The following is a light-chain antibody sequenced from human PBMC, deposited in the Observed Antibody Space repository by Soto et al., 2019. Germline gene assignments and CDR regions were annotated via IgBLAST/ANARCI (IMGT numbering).Light chain of an antibody. Sequence: DIQMTQSPSTLPASVGDRVTITCRASQSISSWLAWYQQKPGQAPKLLIHGGSTRATGISDRFSGSGSGTDFTLTISRLEPEDFAVYYCQLYRTFGQGTKVDIK. CDR3: QLYRT. CDR2: GGS. CDR1: QSISSW. J-gene: IGKJ1*01. V-gene: IGKV1-5*01.